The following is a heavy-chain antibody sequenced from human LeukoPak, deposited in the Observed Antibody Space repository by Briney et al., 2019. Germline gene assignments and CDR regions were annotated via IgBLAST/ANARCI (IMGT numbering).Heavy chain of an antibody. CDR2: ISSSSSTI. CDR3: ARDPPIYYYYYYMDV. J-gene: IGHJ6*03. V-gene: IGHV3-48*01. Sequence: GGSLRLSCAASGFTFSSYSMNWVRQAPGKGLEWVSYISSSSSTIYYADSVKGRFTISRGNAKNSLYLQMNSLRAEDTAVYYCARDPPIYYYYYYMDVWGKGTTVTVSS. CDR1: GFTFSSYS.